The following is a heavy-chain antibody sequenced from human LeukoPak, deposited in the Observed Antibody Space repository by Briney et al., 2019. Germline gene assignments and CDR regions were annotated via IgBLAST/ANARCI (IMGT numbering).Heavy chain of an antibody. CDR3: ARALVTAMVGNALAFAY. J-gene: IGHJ4*02. CDR1: GYTFTSYD. CDR2: INPSGGST. D-gene: IGHD5-18*01. V-gene: IGHV1-46*01. Sequence: ASVKVSYKASGYTFTSYDKDWVRQAPGQGLEWMGIINPSGGSTSYAQKFQDRVTMTRDTSTSTAYMELSSLRSEDTAVYYCARALVTAMVGNALAFAYWGEGTLVTVSS.